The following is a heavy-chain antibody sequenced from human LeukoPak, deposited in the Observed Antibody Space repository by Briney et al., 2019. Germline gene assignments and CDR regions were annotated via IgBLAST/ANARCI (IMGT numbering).Heavy chain of an antibody. Sequence: SETLSLTCTVSGGSISSGDYYWSWIRQPPGKGLEWIGYIYYSGSTYYNPSLKSRVTISVDTSKNQFSLKLSSVTAAGTAVYYCARAPYYYDSSGYYSYYYYYYMDVWGKGTTVTVSS. J-gene: IGHJ6*03. CDR1: GGSISSGDYY. CDR2: IYYSGST. D-gene: IGHD3-22*01. V-gene: IGHV4-30-4*08. CDR3: ARAPYYYDSSGYYSYYYYYYMDV.